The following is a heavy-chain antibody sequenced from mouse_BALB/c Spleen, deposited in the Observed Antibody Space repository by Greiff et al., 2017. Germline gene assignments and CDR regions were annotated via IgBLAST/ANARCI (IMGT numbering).Heavy chain of an antibody. CDR1: GFTFTDYY. J-gene: IGHJ1*01. D-gene: IGHD1-1*01. CDR2: IRNKANGYTT. CDR3: ARAHYGSSYWYFDV. Sequence: DVMLVESGGGLVQPGGSLRLSCATSGFTFTDYYMSWVRQPPGKALEWLGFIRNKANGYTTEYSASVKGRFTISRDNSQSILYLQMNTLRAEDSATYYCARAHYGSSYWYFDVWGAGTTVTVSS. V-gene: IGHV7-3*02.